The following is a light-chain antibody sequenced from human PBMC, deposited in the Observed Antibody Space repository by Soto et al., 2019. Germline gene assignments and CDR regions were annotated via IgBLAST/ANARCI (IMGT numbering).Light chain of an antibody. J-gene: IGKJ3*01. CDR3: QQYSRWPRET. CDR2: EAS. V-gene: IGKV3-11*01. CDR1: QSVSNY. Sequence: EIVLTQTPATLSVSPGDRVTLSCRASQSVSNYLTWYQQKPGQAPRLLIYEASKRATGIPARFSGSGSGTDFNLTISSLETEDFAVYFCQQYSRWPRETFGPGTKVDIQ.